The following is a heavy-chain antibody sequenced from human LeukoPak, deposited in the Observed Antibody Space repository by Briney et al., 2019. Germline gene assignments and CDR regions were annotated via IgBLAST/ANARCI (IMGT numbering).Heavy chain of an antibody. CDR2: IKQDGSEK. CDR1: GFTFSSHA. J-gene: IGHJ6*03. CDR3: AREASIAAAGTYYYYYMDV. V-gene: IGHV3-7*01. Sequence: GGSLRLSCAASGFTFSSHAMSWVRQAPGKGLEWVANIKQDGSEKYYVDSVKGRFTISRDNAKNSLYLQMNSLRAEDTAVYYCAREASIAAAGTYYYYYMDVWGKGTSVTVSS. D-gene: IGHD6-13*01.